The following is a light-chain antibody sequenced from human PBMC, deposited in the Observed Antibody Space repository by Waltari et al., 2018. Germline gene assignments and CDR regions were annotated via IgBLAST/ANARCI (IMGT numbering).Light chain of an antibody. CDR2: VVT. V-gene: IGLV2-14*03. J-gene: IGLJ2*01. CDR1: SSDVGSYNF. Sequence: QSALTQPASVSGSPGQSITISCTGTSSDVGSYNFVSWYQQHPGKAPQLMLYVVTKRPARGYNRFSGSKSGNTASLTISGLQAEDEADYYCSSYMDTTTLELFGGGTSLTVL. CDR3: SSYMDTTTLEL.